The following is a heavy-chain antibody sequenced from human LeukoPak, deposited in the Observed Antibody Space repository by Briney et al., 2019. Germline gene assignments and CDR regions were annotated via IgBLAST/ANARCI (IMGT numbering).Heavy chain of an antibody. J-gene: IGHJ4*02. CDR2: VYYSGNT. CDR1: GGSISTYY. V-gene: IGHV4-59*01. D-gene: IGHD5-18*01. Sequence: SPSETLSLTCSVSGGSISTYYWSWIRQSPDKGLKWIAYVYYSGNTYYNPSLESRVTVSVDATKNQFSLRLRSVTAADTAVYFCAAGYSWAHDYWGQGILVTVSS. CDR3: AAGYSWAHDY.